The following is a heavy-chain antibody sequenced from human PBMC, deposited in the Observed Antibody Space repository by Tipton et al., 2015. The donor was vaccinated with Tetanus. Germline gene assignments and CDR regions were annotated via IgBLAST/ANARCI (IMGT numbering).Heavy chain of an antibody. J-gene: IGHJ3*02. CDR1: GGSISTYY. Sequence: GLVKPSETLSLTCTVSGGSISTYYWSWIRQPPGRGLEWIGHIYYTGNTRYSPSLKSRVTISVDPSKNQFSLKLSSVTAADTAVYYCARYGKGYCSGGDCYSDAFEIWGQGTMVTVSS. V-gene: IGHV4-59*01. CDR3: ARYGKGYCSGGDCYSDAFEI. D-gene: IGHD2-15*01. CDR2: IYYTGNT.